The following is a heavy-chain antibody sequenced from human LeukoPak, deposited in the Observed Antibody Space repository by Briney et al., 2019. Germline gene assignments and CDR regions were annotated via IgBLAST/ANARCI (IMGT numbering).Heavy chain of an antibody. CDR1: GGSLYGYF. Sequence: SETLSLTCAVSGGSLYGYFWSWIRQPPGKGLEWIGEINHSGSTNYNPSLKSRVTISVDTSKNHFSLKLSSMTAADTAVYYCARGGNCSGGSCYSRWGQGTLVTVSS. J-gene: IGHJ4*02. CDR2: INHSGST. CDR3: ARGGNCSGGSCYSR. D-gene: IGHD2-15*01. V-gene: IGHV4-34*01.